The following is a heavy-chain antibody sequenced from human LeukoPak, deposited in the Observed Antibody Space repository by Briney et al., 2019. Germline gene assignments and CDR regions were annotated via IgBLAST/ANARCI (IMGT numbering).Heavy chain of an antibody. J-gene: IGHJ4*02. V-gene: IGHV3-30*18. D-gene: IGHD3-22*01. CDR3: TKGNTAYYYPLFAL. CDR2: ISHDGSNK. CDR1: GFTFSSYG. Sequence: PGRSLRLSCAASGFTFSSYGMHWVRQAPGKGLEWLTIISHDGSNKNYADSVKGRFTISRDNSKNTLYLQMNSLRAEDTAVYYCTKGNTAYYYPLFALWGQGTLVSV.